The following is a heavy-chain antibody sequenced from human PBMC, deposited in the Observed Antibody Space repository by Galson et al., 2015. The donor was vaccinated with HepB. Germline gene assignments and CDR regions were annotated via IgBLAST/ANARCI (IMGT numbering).Heavy chain of an antibody. CDR2: ISGSGGST. D-gene: IGHD5-24*01. Sequence: SLRLSCAASGFTFSSYAVSWVRQAPGKGLEWVSAISGSGGSTYYADSVKGRFTISRDNSKNTLYLQMNSLRAEDTAVYYCARGGMATTCVTFDAFDIWGQGTMVTVSS. J-gene: IGHJ3*02. CDR1: GFTFSSYA. V-gene: IGHV3-23*01. CDR3: ARGGMATTCVTFDAFDI.